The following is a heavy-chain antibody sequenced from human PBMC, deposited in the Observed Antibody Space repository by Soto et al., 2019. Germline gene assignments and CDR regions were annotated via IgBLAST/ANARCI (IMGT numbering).Heavy chain of an antibody. J-gene: IGHJ6*02. CDR3: ARGRQQLVRRYYGMDV. CDR2: MNPNSGNT. V-gene: IGHV1-8*01. D-gene: IGHD6-13*01. Sequence: ASVKVSCKASGYPFTSYDINWVRQATGQGLEWMGWMNPNSGNTGYAQKFQGRVTMTRNTSISTAYMELSSLRSEDTAVYYCARGRQQLVRRYYGMDVRGQGPTVTVS. CDR1: GYPFTSYD.